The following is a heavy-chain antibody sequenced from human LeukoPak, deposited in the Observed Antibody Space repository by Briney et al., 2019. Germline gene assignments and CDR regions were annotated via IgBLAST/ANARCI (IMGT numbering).Heavy chain of an antibody. V-gene: IGHV4-34*01. CDR1: GGSFSGYY. D-gene: IGHD2-2*01. J-gene: IGHJ5*02. CDR3: ARDSIDDCSSTSCYGWFDP. CDR2: INHSGST. Sequence: SETLSLTCAVYGGSFSGYYWSWIRQPPGKGLEWIGEINHSGSTNYNPSLKSRVTISVDTSKNQFSLKLSSVTAAETAVYYCARDSIDDCSSTSCYGWFDPWGQGTLVTVSS.